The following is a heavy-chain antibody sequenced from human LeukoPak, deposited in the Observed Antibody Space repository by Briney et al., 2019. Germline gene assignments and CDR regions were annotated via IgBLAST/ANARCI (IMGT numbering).Heavy chain of an antibody. D-gene: IGHD3-22*01. Sequence: SETLSLTCTVSGGSISSYYWSWIRQPPGKGLEWIGYIYYIGSTNYNPSLKSRVTISVDTSKNQFSLKLSSVTAADTAVYYCARDLLDYDSSGYYYPNAFDIWGQGTMVTVSS. CDR2: IYYIGST. CDR3: ARDLLDYDSSGYYYPNAFDI. CDR1: GGSISSYY. V-gene: IGHV4-59*01. J-gene: IGHJ3*02.